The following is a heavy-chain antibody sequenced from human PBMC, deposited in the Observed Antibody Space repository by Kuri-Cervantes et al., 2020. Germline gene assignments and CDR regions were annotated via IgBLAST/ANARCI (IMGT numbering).Heavy chain of an antibody. CDR3: ARSRAXWYFDL. CDR2: ISYDGSNK. CDR1: GFTFSSYG. Sequence: GGSLRLSCAASGFTFSSYGMHWVRQAPGKGLEWVAVISYDGSNKYYADSVKGRFTISRDNSKNTLYLQMNSLRAGDTAVYYCARSRAXWYFDLWGRGPLVTVSS. V-gene: IGHV3-30*03. J-gene: IGHJ2*01.